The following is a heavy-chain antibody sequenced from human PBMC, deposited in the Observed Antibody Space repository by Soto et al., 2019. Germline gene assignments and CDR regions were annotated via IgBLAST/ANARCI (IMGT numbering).Heavy chain of an antibody. J-gene: IGHJ6*02. V-gene: IGHV1-18*01. Sequence: QIQLVQSGGEVKKPGASVKVSCKASAYTFTSYGISWVRQAPGQGLEWVGWISAYNGNSNYAQEYRGRVTMTTDTYTSTAYMELSSLRSDDTAVYYCARIADCSTTSCSFPSRFHVRGYYYYYGLDVWGQGTTVTVSS. CDR1: AYTFTSYG. CDR3: ARIADCSTTSCSFPSRFHVRGYYYYYGLDV. CDR2: ISAYNGNS. D-gene: IGHD2-2*01.